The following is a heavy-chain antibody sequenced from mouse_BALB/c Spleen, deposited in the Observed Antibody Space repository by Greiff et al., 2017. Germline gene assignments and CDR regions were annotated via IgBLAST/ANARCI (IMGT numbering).Heavy chain of an antibody. Sequence: VQLQQSGAELVKPGASVTLSCTASGYTFTSYYMYWVKQRPGQGLEWIGEINPSNGGTNFNEKFKSKATLTVDKSSSTAYMQLSSLTSEDSAVYYYTREDNYDYFDYWGQGTTLTVSS. V-gene: IGHV1S81*02. CDR2: INPSNGGT. CDR3: TREDNYDYFDY. J-gene: IGHJ2*01. CDR1: GYTFTSYY. D-gene: IGHD1-3*01.